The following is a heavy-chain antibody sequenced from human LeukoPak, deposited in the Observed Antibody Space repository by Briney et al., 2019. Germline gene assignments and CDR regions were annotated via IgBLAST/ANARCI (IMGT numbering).Heavy chain of an antibody. Sequence: PGGSLRLSCTASGFTFGDYAMSWFRQAPGKGLEWVGFTRSKAYGGTTEYAASVKGRFTISRDDSKSIAYLQMNSLKTEDTAVYYCTSSTTVTTGDFGGAIWGQGTMVTVSS. CDR3: TSSTTVTTGDFGGAI. CDR2: TRSKAYGGTT. D-gene: IGHD4-17*01. CDR1: GFTFGDYA. J-gene: IGHJ3*02. V-gene: IGHV3-49*03.